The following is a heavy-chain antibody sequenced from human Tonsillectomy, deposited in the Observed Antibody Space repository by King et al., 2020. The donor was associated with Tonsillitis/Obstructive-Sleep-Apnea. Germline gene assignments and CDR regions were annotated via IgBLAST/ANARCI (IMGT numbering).Heavy chain of an antibody. CDR2: IYYSGST. J-gene: IGHJ4*02. D-gene: IGHD2-15*01. V-gene: IGHV4-59*01. CDR3: ARIYCSGGSCYSGFFDY. Sequence: VQLQESGPGLVKPSETLSLTCTVSGGSISYDYWSWIRPPPGKGLEWIGYIYYSGSTNYNPSLKSRVTISVDTSKNQISLKLTSVTAADTAVYYCARIYCSGGSCYSGFFDYWGQGTLVTVSS. CDR1: GGSISYDY.